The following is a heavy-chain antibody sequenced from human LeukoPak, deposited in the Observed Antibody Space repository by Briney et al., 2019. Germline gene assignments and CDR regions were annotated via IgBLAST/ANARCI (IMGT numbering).Heavy chain of an antibody. J-gene: IGHJ4*02. CDR1: GATFSSYA. Sequence: GASVKVSCKGSGATFSSYAISWVRQVPGQALEWKGGIIPIFGTANYAQKFQGRVTITADESTSAAYMELSSLRSEDTAVYYCARSMGYCSSTSCPFDYWGQGTLVTVSS. CDR2: IIPIFGTA. CDR3: ARSMGYCSSTSCPFDY. V-gene: IGHV1-69*01. D-gene: IGHD2-2*01.